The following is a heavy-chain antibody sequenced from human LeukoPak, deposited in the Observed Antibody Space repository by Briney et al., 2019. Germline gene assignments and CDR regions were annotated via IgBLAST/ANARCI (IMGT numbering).Heavy chain of an antibody. CDR1: GGSISSGAYY. J-gene: IGHJ1*01. V-gene: IGHV4-31*03. CDR3: ARGIAGDPEYFQH. Sequence: SETLSLTCTVSGGSISSGAYYWSWIRQHPGKGLEWIGNIYYSWSTYYNPSLKSRVTISVDTSKNQFSLKLSSVTAADTAVYYCARGIAGDPEYFQHWGQGTLVTVSS. CDR2: IYYSWST. D-gene: IGHD6-13*01.